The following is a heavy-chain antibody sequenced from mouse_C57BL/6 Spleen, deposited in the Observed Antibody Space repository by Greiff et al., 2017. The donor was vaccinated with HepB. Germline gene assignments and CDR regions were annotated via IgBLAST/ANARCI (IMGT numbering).Heavy chain of an antibody. D-gene: IGHD1-1*01. V-gene: IGHV5-6*01. CDR3: ARHEDYYGSSYPFDY. CDR1: GFTFSSYG. J-gene: IGHJ2*01. CDR2: ISSGGSYT. Sequence: EVQGVESGGDLVKPGGSLKLSCAASGFTFSSYGMSWVRQTPDKRLEWVATISSGGSYTYYPDSVKGRFTISRDNAKNTLYLQMSSLKSEDTAMYYCARHEDYYGSSYPFDYWGQGTTLTVSS.